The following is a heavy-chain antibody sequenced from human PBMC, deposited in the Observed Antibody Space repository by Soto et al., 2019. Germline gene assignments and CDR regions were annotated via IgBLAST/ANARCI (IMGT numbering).Heavy chain of an antibody. CDR1: GFTFSSYW. CDR3: ARQAVAGPLDY. Sequence: HPGGSLRLSCAASGFTFSSYWMSWVRQAPGKGLEWVANIKQDGSEKDYVDSVKGRFTISRDNAKNSLYLQMNSLRAEDTAVYYCARQAVAGPLDYWGQGTLVSVSS. CDR2: IKQDGSEK. J-gene: IGHJ4*02. D-gene: IGHD6-19*01. V-gene: IGHV3-7*01.